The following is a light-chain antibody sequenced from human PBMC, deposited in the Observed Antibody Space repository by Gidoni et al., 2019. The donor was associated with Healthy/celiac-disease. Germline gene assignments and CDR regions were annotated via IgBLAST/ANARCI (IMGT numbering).Light chain of an antibody. Sequence: DIQMTQSPSSVSASVGDRVTITCRASQSISSYLNWYQQKPGKAPKLLIYAASSLQSGVPSRFSGSGSGTDFTLTISSLQPEDFATYYCQQSYSTPLTFXGXTKVEIK. CDR2: AAS. J-gene: IGKJ4*01. V-gene: IGKV1-39*01. CDR1: QSISSY. CDR3: QQSYSTPLT.